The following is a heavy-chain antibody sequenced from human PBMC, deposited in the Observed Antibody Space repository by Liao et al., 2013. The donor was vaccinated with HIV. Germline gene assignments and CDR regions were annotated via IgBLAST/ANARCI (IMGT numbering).Heavy chain of an antibody. V-gene: IGHV4-61*02. J-gene: IGHJ6*03. CDR2: IYTSGST. CDR1: GGSISSGGYY. Sequence: QVQLQESGPGLVKPSQTLSLTCTVSGGSISSGGYYWSWIRQPAGKGLEWIGRIYTSGSTNYNPSLKSRVTMSVDTSKSQFSLKLSSVTAADTAVYYCAREVRYYMDVWGKGTTVTVSS. CDR3: AREVRYYMDV.